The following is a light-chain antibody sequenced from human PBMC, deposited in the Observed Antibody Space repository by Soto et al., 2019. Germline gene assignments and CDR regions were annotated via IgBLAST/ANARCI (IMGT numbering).Light chain of an antibody. CDR1: QSVNGNY. V-gene: IGKV3-20*01. CDR3: QQCGSLPGT. CDR2: GTS. J-gene: IGKJ1*01. Sequence: ETVFTQSPGTLSLSPGERATLSCRASQSVNGNYLAWYQQKPGQAPRLLIYGTSSRATSIPDRFSGSGSGTDFTLTISRXEPEDFAVYYCQQCGSLPGTFGQGTKVDIK.